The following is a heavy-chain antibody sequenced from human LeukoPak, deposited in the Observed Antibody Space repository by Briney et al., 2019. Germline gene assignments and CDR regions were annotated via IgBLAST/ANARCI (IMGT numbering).Heavy chain of an antibody. V-gene: IGHV4-4*07. CDR3: AKDTGYYYDSRGYLYYFDY. CDR1: GASISSYY. D-gene: IGHD3-10*01. CDR2: IYTSGST. J-gene: IGHJ4*02. Sequence: SETLSLTCTVSGASISSYYWSWIRQPAGKGLEWIGRIYTSGSTNYNPALKSRVTMSVDTSKNHFFLRLSSVTAADTAVYYCAKDTGYYYDSRGYLYYFDYWGQGTLVTVSS.